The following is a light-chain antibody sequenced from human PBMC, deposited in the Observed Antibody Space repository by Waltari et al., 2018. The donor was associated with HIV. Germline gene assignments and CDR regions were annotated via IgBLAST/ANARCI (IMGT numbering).Light chain of an antibody. CDR1: QSVSSSY. Sequence: EIVLTQSPGTLSLSPGERATLSCRASQSVSSSYLAWYQQKSGQAPRLLIYGASSRATGIPDRISGSGSGTEFTLTIARLEPEDFAVYYCQQSETFGQGTRVEIK. CDR2: GAS. J-gene: IGKJ1*01. V-gene: IGKV3-20*01. CDR3: QQSET.